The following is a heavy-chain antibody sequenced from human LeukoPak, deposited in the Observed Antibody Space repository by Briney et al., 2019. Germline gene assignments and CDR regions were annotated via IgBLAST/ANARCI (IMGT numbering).Heavy chain of an antibody. D-gene: IGHD3-9*01. CDR1: GFTFSTSA. CDR3: TRDPLRYLRVGHYDY. V-gene: IGHV3-21*01. Sequence: GGSLRLSCAASGFTFSTSAMNWVRQVPGKGLEWVSSIDYDSSHIYYAASVRGRFTISRDNARESVYLKMDSLRVEDTAVYYCTRDPLRYLRVGHYDYWGQGTLVAVSS. CDR2: IDYDSSHI. J-gene: IGHJ4*02.